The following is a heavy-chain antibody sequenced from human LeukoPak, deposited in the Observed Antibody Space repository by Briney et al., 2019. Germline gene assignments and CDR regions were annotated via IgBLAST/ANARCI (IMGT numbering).Heavy chain of an antibody. V-gene: IGHV3-48*02. Sequence: GGSLRLSCAASGFTFSSYSMNWVRQAPGKGLEWVSYISSSSSTIYYADSVKGRFTISRDNAKNSLYLQMNSLRDEDTAVYYCARRLPGIPAAGTFDYWGQGTLVTVSS. J-gene: IGHJ4*02. D-gene: IGHD6-13*01. CDR3: ARRLPGIPAAGTFDY. CDR1: GFTFSSYS. CDR2: ISSSSSTI.